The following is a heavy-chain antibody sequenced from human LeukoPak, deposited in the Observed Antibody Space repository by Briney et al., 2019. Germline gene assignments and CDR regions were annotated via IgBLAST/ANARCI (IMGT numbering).Heavy chain of an antibody. CDR3: ASLTYYDFWSGPNWFDP. D-gene: IGHD3-3*01. Sequence: GGSLRLSCAASGFTFSSYSMNWVRQAPEKGLEWVSSISSSSSYIYYADSVKGRFTISRDNAKNSLYLQMNSLRAEDTAVYYCASLTYYDFWSGPNWFDPWGQGTLVTVSS. V-gene: IGHV3-21*01. CDR1: GFTFSSYS. CDR2: ISSSSSYI. J-gene: IGHJ5*02.